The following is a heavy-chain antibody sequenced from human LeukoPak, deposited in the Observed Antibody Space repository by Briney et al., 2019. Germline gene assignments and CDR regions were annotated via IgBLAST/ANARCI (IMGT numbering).Heavy chain of an antibody. V-gene: IGHV4-34*01. Sequence: SETLSLTCAVYGGSFSDYHWSWIRQPPGKGLEWIGEVNHSGTTKYNPSLKSRVTISVDTSKNQFSLKLSSVTAADTAVYYCARAISGYYNDYWGQGTLVTVSS. CDR2: VNHSGTT. D-gene: IGHD3-22*01. CDR3: ARAISGYYNDY. CDR1: GGSFSDYH. J-gene: IGHJ4*02.